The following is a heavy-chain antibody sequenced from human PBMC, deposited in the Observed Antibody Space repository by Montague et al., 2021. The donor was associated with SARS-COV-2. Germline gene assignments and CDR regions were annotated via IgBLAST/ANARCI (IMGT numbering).Heavy chain of an antibody. CDR2: ISSSGGTT. D-gene: IGHD3-22*01. CDR3: ARESRITMLVVVITSAFDI. V-gene: IGHV3-48*03. CDR1: GFTFSSYE. J-gene: IGHJ3*02. Sequence: SLILSCAASGFTFSSYEMNWVRQAPGKGLEWVSYISSSGGTTFYXDSVRGRFTISRDNAKNSLYLQMNSLRAEDTAVYYCARESRITMLVVVITSAFDIWGQGTMVTVSS.